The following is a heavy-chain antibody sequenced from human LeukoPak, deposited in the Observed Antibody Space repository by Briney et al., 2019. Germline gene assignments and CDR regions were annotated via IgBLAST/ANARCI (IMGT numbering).Heavy chain of an antibody. D-gene: IGHD5-12*01. CDR3: ARFYSGYGNYYYYMDV. J-gene: IGHJ6*03. CDR1: GYNFTGYY. Sequence: ASVKVSCKASGYNFTGYYLHWVRQAPGQGLEWMGWINPNTGGTNYAQKFQGRVTMTRDTSISTAYMELSRLRSDDTAVYYCARFYSGYGNYYYYMDVWGKGATVTISS. CDR2: INPNTGGT. V-gene: IGHV1-2*02.